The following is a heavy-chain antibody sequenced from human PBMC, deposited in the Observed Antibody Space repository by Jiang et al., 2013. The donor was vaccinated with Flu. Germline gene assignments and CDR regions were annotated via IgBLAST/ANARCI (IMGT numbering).Heavy chain of an antibody. CDR2: TYYRSKWYL. CDR1: GDSVSSDSAA. V-gene: IGHV6-1*01. J-gene: IGHJ4*02. Sequence: SQTLSLTCTISGDSVSSDSAAWNWIRQSPSRGLEWLGRTYYRSKWYLDYAPSVQSRITINPDTSKNQFSLHLKSVTPEDSALYYCASGPGDYWGQGILVTVSS. CDR3: ASGPGDY.